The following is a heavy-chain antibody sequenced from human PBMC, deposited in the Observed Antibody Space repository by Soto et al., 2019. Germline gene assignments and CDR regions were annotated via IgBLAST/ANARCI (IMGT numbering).Heavy chain of an antibody. D-gene: IGHD2-21*01. CDR2: LSGSGGIA. V-gene: IGHV3-23*01. Sequence: EVQLLESGGGWVQPGGSLRLSCAAYGLNFSSYAMSWVRQAPGKGLEWVSGLSGSGGIAYYADSVKGRFTTSRDNSKTSLYLQMSSLRAEDTAVYYCAKGPAFCCGDCYEIYYYYYMDVWGKGNTVSVSS. CDR1: GLNFSSYA. J-gene: IGHJ6*03. CDR3: AKGPAFCCGDCYEIYYYYYMDV.